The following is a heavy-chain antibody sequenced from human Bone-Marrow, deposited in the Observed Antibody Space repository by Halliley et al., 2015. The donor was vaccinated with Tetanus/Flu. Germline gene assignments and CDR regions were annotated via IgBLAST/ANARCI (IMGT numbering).Heavy chain of an antibody. J-gene: IGHJ3*02. D-gene: IGHD3-22*01. V-gene: IGHV3-48*02. CDR2: NIITI. Sequence: NIITICYADSGKCRFTISRDNARDSLYLQMNSLMDEDTAVYYCAREEFMVITTTPAYDSFDIWGQGTMVTVSS. CDR3: AREEFMVITTTPAYDSFDI.